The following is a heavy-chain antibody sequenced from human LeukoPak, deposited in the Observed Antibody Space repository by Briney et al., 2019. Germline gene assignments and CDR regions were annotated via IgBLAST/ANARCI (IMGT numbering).Heavy chain of an antibody. CDR2: ISSSSSII. V-gene: IGHV3-48*04. D-gene: IGHD3-10*01. J-gene: IGHJ5*01. CDR1: GFTFSSYS. Sequence: GGSLRLSCAGSGFTFSSYSMNWVRQAPGKGLEWVSYISSSSSIIDYADSVKGRFTISRDNAKSSLYLQMDSLRAEDTAVYYCVRLRRNSDRSYYYYYYDSWGQGILVTVSS. CDR3: VRLRRNSDRSYYYYYYDS.